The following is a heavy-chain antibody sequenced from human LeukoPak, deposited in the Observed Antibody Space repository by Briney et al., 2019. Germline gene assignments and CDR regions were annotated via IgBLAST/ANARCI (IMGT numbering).Heavy chain of an antibody. J-gene: IGHJ5*02. V-gene: IGHV1-69*06. Sequence: SVNVSCKASGGTFSSYAISWVRQPPGQGLEWVGGIIPIFGTADYAQKFQGRVTITADKSTSTAYMELSSLRSEDTAVYYCATLCSGGSCYSYGWFDPWGQGTLVTVSS. CDR1: GGTFSSYA. CDR2: IIPIFGTA. D-gene: IGHD2-15*01. CDR3: ATLCSGGSCYSYGWFDP.